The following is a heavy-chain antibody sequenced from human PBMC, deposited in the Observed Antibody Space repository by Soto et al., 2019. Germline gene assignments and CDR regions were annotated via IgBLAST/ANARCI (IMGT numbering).Heavy chain of an antibody. V-gene: IGHV1-69*06. D-gene: IGHD3-3*01. CDR3: SRSASAYAYGLDV. Sequence: QVQLVQSGAEVKKPGSSVKVSCKASGGTFSSYAISWVRQAPGQGLEWMGGIIPILGSANYAQKFQGRVTITADKSTSIAYMELSILRSEVTAGYCCSRSASAYAYGLDVWGQGTTVTVSS. CDR1: GGTFSSYA. J-gene: IGHJ6*02. CDR2: IIPILGSA.